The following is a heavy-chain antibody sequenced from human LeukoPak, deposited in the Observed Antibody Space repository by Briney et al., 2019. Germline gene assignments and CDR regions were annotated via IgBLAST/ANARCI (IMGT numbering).Heavy chain of an antibody. Sequence: GGSLRLSCAASGFTFSTHSMNWVRQAPGKGLEWVSSISSSSSYTYYADSVKGRFTISRDNAKNSLYLQMSNLRAEDTAVYFCARGGGLDVWGQGATVTVSS. V-gene: IGHV3-21*04. CDR3: ARGGGLDV. CDR2: ISSSSSYT. D-gene: IGHD3-16*01. CDR1: GFTFSTHS. J-gene: IGHJ6*02.